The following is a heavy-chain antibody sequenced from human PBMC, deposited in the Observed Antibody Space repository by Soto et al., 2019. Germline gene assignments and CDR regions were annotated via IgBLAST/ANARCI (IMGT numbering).Heavy chain of an antibody. CDR2: INPNSGGT. CDR1: GYTFTGYY. Sequence: QVQLVQSGAEVKKPGASVKVSCKASGYTFTGYYMQWVPQAPGQGLEWMGWINPNSGGTNYAQKFQGWVTMTRDTSISTAYMDLSRLRSDDTAVYYCARGGYSSSWYLEYYYGMDVWGQGTTVTVSS. D-gene: IGHD6-13*01. J-gene: IGHJ6*02. V-gene: IGHV1-2*04. CDR3: ARGGYSSSWYLEYYYGMDV.